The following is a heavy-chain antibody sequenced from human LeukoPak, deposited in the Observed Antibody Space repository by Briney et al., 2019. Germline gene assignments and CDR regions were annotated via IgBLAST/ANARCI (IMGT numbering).Heavy chain of an antibody. CDR1: GYSFTSYW. J-gene: IGHJ3*02. CDR3: ARTKVGATMEFAFDI. V-gene: IGHV5-51*01. D-gene: IGHD1-26*01. Sequence: GESLKISCKGSGYSFTSYWIGWVRQMPGKGLEWMGIIYPGDSDTRYSPSFQGQVTISADKSISTAYLQWSSLKASDTAMYYCARTKVGATMEFAFDIWGQGTMVTVSS. CDR2: IYPGDSDT.